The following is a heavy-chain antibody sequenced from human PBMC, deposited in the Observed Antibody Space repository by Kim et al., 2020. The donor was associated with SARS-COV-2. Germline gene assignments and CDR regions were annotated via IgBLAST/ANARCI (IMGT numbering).Heavy chain of an antibody. Sequence: GGSLRLSCAASGFTFSSYAMHWVRQAPGKGLEWVAVISYDGSNKYYADSVKGRFTISRDNSKNTLYLQMNSLRAEDTAVYYCARDPRGFHIVVVVADPPTYWGQGTLVTVSS. D-gene: IGHD2-15*01. V-gene: IGHV3-30-3*01. CDR1: GFTFSSYA. CDR2: ISYDGSNK. CDR3: ARDPRGFHIVVVVADPPTY. J-gene: IGHJ4*02.